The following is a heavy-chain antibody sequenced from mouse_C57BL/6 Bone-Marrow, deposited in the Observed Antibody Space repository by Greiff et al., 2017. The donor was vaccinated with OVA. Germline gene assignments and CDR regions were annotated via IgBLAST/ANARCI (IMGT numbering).Heavy chain of an antibody. J-gene: IGHJ2*01. CDR3: ARGNTTVEGYYFDY. D-gene: IGHD1-1*01. CDR2: ISNLAYSI. CDR1: GFTFSDYG. Sequence: EVMLVESGGGLVQPGGSLKLSCAASGFTFSDYGMAWVRQAPRKGPEWVAFISNLAYSIYYADTVTGRFTISRENAKNTLYLEMSSLRSEDTAMYYCARGNTTVEGYYFDYWGQGTTVTVSS. V-gene: IGHV5-15*01.